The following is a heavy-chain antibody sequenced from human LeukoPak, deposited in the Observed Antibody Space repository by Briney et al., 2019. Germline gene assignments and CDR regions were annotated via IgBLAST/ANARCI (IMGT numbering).Heavy chain of an antibody. V-gene: IGHV4-39*01. CDR3: ARHDYDFWIDY. Sequence: SETLSLTCTVSGGSISSSSYYWGWIRQPPGKGLEWIGSIYYSGSTYYNPSLKSRVTVSVDTSKNQFSLKLSSVTAADTAVYYCARHDYDFWIDYWGQGTLVTVSS. CDR2: IYYSGST. D-gene: IGHD3-3*01. J-gene: IGHJ4*02. CDR1: GGSISSSSYY.